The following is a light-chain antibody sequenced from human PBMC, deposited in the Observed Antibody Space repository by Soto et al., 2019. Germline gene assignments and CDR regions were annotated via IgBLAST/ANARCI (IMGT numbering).Light chain of an antibody. CDR3: QQYGDWPLS. Sequence: EIVVTQSPATLSVSPGERATLSCRASQSVGNNFAWYQQKPGQAPRLLIFATSTRATSVSARFSGRGSGTEFTLTISSLHSEDFAVYYCQQYGDWPLSFGGGAKVEIE. J-gene: IGKJ4*01. CDR2: ATS. V-gene: IGKV3-15*01. CDR1: QSVGNN.